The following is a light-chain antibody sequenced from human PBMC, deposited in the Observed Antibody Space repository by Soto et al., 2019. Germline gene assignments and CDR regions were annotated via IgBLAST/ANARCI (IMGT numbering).Light chain of an antibody. Sequence: QSALTQPASVSGSPGQSFTISCTGTSSDVGGFNYVSWYQQHPGKAPKLMIYDVTNRPSGVSYRFSGSKSGNTASLTISGLQAEYEADYYCNSYTSSSTYVFGTGTKLTVL. CDR3: NSYTSSSTYV. CDR2: DVT. V-gene: IGLV2-14*03. J-gene: IGLJ1*01. CDR1: SSDVGGFNY.